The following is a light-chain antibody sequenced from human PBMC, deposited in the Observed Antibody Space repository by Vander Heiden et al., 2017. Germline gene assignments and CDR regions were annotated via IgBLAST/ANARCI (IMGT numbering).Light chain of an antibody. CDR3: HSGT. Sequence: DIQMTQSPSTLSASVGDRVTITCRASQSISSWLAWYQQKPVKAPKLLIYDASSLESGVPSRFSGSGSGTEFTLTISSLQPDDFATYYCHSGTFGGGTKVEIK. CDR1: QSISSW. V-gene: IGKV1-5*01. CDR2: DAS. J-gene: IGKJ4*01.